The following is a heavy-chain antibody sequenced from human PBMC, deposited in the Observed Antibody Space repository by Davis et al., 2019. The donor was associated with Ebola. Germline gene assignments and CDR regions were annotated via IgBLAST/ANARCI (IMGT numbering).Heavy chain of an antibody. Sequence: AASVKVSCKASGDIFTKYHIHWVRQAPGQGLEWMGIINPSGGSTSYAQKFQGRVTMTRDTSTSTVYMELSSLRSEDTAVYYCARERYSSSWPDYWGQGTLVTVSS. CDR3: ARERYSSSWPDY. CDR1: GDIFTKYH. V-gene: IGHV1-46*01. J-gene: IGHJ4*02. D-gene: IGHD6-13*01. CDR2: INPSGGST.